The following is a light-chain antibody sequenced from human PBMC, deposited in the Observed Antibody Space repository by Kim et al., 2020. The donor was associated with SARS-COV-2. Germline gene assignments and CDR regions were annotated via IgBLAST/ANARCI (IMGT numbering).Light chain of an antibody. CDR1: SSDVGSYNL. V-gene: IGLV2-23*02. CDR2: EVS. CDR3: CSYAGSSTLV. J-gene: IGLJ2*01. Sequence: SVTISYTGTSSDVGSYNLVSWYQQHPGKAPKLMIYEVSKRPSGVSNRFSGSKSGNTASLTISGLQAEDEADYYCCSYAGSSTLVFGGGTQLTVL.